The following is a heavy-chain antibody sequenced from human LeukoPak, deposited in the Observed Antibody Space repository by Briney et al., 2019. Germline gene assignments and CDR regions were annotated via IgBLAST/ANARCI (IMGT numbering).Heavy chain of an antibody. D-gene: IGHD2-21*02. J-gene: IGHJ3*02. CDR1: GGSFSGYY. CDR2: INHSGST. V-gene: IGHV4-34*01. CDR3: ARLDIVVVTAPSDAFDI. Sequence: SETLSLTCAVYGGSFSGYYWSWIRQPPGKGLEWIGEINHSGSTNYNPSLKSRVTISVDTSKNQFSLKLSSVTAADTAVYYCARLDIVVVTAPSDAFDIWGQGTMVTVSS.